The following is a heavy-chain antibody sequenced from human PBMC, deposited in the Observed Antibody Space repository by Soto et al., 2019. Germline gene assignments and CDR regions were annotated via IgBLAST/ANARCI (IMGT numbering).Heavy chain of an antibody. CDR3: APYGQHLMDS. Sequence: EVQLLESGGGLVQPGESLRLSCAASGFTFSRFAMKWVRQAPGKGLEWVSVIGNEGDGIHYADSVKGRFTISRDKSRKTVNLQMNSLRGEDTAVYYCAPYGQHLMDSWGQGTLVTVSS. D-gene: IGHD4-17*01. V-gene: IGHV3-23*01. J-gene: IGHJ4*02. CDR1: GFTFSRFA. CDR2: IGNEGDGI.